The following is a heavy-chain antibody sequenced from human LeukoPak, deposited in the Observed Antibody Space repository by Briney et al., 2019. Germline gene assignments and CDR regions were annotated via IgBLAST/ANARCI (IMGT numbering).Heavy chain of an antibody. CDR1: GYSFTSYW. V-gene: IGHV5-51*01. D-gene: IGHD3-10*02. CDR2: IYPGDSDT. Sequence: GEPLKISCKGSGYSFTSYWIGWVRRMPGKGLEWMGIIYPGDSDTRYSPSFQGQVTISADKSISTAYLQWSSLKASDTAMYYCARLISPLSMSWFDPGAREPWSPSPQ. J-gene: IGHJ5*02. CDR3: ARLISPLSMSWFDP.